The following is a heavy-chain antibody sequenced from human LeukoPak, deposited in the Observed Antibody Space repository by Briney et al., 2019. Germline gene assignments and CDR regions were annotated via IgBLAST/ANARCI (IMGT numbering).Heavy chain of an antibody. V-gene: IGHV4-59*01. D-gene: IGHD3-3*01. CDR3: ARVARRDFWSGYYTRRNWYFDL. Sequence: SETLSLTCTVSGGSISSYYWSWIRQPPGKGLEWIGYIYYSESTNYNPSLKSRVTISVDTSKNQFSLKLSSVTAADTAVYYCARVARRDFWSGYYTRRNWYFDLWGRGTLVTVSS. J-gene: IGHJ2*01. CDR1: GGSISSYY. CDR2: IYYSEST.